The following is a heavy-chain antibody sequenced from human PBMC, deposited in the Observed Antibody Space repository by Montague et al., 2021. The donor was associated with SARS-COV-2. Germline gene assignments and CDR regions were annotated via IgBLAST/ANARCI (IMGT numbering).Heavy chain of an antibody. CDR3: ARDGDYGGTWYSFLQN. J-gene: IGHJ1*01. CDR1: GDSVSSDPAA. D-gene: IGHD4-17*01. CDR2: TFYRSQWHT. Sequence: CAISGDSVSSDPAAWHWIRQAPSRGREWLGRTFYRSQWHTDSAAAVRSRRSFSGDIAKNQFSLHLNSVTPEDTAIYYCARDGDYGGTWYSFLQNWGQGTLVIVSS. V-gene: IGHV6-1*01.